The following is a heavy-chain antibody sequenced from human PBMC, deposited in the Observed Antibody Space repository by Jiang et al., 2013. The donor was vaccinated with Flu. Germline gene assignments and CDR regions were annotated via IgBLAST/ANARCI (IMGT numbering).Heavy chain of an antibody. CDR1: GGSINNYQ. CDR2: IYDSGST. Sequence: SLTCTVSGGSINNYQWSWIRQSPGKGLEWIGYIYDSGSTTSSPSLKSRVSMSVDTSKNQFSLRLRSVTAADTAVYYCARLILSGTWYFDHWGQGTLVTVSS. CDR3: ARLILSGTWYFDH. V-gene: IGHV4-59*13. D-gene: IGHD2/OR15-2a*01. J-gene: IGHJ4*02.